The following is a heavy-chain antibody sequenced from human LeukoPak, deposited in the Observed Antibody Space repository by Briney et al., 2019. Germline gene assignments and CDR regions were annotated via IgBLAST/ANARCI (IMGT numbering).Heavy chain of an antibody. D-gene: IGHD2/OR15-2a*01. J-gene: IGHJ4*02. CDR1: GGSISSSSYY. CDR2: IYYSGST. CDR3: ARILYSTNIDY. Sequence: SETLSLTCTVSGGSISSSSYYWGWIRQPPGKGLEGIGSIYYSGSTYYNPSRKSRGTISVDTSKNQFALKLSSVTAADTAVYYCARILYSTNIDYWGQGPLVTVSS. V-gene: IGHV4-39*01.